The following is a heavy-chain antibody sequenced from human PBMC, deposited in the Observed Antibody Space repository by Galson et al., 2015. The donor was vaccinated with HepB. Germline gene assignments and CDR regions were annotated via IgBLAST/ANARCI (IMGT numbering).Heavy chain of an antibody. Sequence: SVKVSCKASGYTFINYGISWVRQAPGQGLEWMGWISANNGNRNYAEMFQGRVTMTTDTSTTTAYMELRSLRSDDTAVYYCAREGRFELAIHYFYGVGVWGQGTTVVVS. CDR1: GYTFINYG. CDR3: AREGRFELAIHYFYGVGV. V-gene: IGHV1-18*01. D-gene: IGHD3/OR15-3a*01. CDR2: ISANNGNR. J-gene: IGHJ6*02.